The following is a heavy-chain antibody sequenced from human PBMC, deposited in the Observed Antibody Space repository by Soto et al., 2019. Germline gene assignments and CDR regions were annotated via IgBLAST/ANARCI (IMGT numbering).Heavy chain of an antibody. V-gene: IGHV4-31*03. CDR2: IYYSGST. CDR1: GGSISSGGYY. J-gene: IGHJ6*02. D-gene: IGHD5-12*01. Sequence: SETLSLTCTVSGGSISSGGYYWSWIRQHPGKGLEWIGYIYYSGSTYYNPSLKSRVTISVDTSKNQFSLKLSSVTAADTAVYYCARADSGYDYAYGMDVWGQGTTVTVSS. CDR3: ARADSGYDYAYGMDV.